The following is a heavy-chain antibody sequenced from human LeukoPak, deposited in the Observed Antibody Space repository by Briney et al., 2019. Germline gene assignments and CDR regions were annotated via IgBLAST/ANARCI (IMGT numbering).Heavy chain of an antibody. V-gene: IGHV3-7*03. J-gene: IGHJ6*02. CDR1: GFPFSTYW. Sequence: PGGSLRLSCAASGFPFSTYWTTWVRQAPGKGLEWVANIKQDESEKYHVDSVKGRFTISRDNAKSSLFLQMNSLRVEDTAVYYCVRAMDVWGQGTTVTVSS. CDR3: VRAMDV. CDR2: IKQDESEK.